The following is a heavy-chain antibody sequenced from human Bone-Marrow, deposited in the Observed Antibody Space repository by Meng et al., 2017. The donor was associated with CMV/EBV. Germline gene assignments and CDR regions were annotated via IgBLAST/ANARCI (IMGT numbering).Heavy chain of an antibody. CDR2: IIPILGIA. V-gene: IGHV1-69*04. CDR3: ARDGSGSYYNKFAQGGSYGMDV. J-gene: IGHJ6*02. D-gene: IGHD3-10*01. Sequence: SVKVSCKASGGTFSSYTISWVRQAPGQGLEWMGRIIPILGIANYAQKFQGRVTITADKSTSTAYMELSSLRSEDTAVYYCARDGSGSYYNKFAQGGSYGMDVWGQGTTVTVSS. CDR1: GGTFSSYT.